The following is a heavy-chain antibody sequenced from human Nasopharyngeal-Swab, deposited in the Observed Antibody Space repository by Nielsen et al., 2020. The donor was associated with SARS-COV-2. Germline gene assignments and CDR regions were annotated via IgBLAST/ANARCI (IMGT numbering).Heavy chain of an antibody. CDR1: GFTFSSFG. CDR3: ARGAVAGPNAFDI. D-gene: IGHD6-19*01. Sequence: GESLKISCAASGFTFSSFGMHWVRQAPGKGPEWVAFISYDGSIQYYADSVKDRFTISRDNSKNTLYLQMNSLRPEDTAVYYCARGAVAGPNAFDIWDQGTMVIVSS. CDR2: ISYDGSIQ. J-gene: IGHJ3*02. V-gene: IGHV3-30*03.